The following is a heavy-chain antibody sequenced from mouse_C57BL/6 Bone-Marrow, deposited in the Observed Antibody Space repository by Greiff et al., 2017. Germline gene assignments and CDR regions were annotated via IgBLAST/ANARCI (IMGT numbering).Heavy chain of an antibody. CDR3: ARAALITTVVAHWYFDV. CDR1: GYTFTSYG. V-gene: IGHV1-81*01. CDR2: IYPRSGNT. Sequence: VQVVESGAELARPGASVKLSCKASGYTFTSYGISWVKQRTGQGLEWIGEIYPRSGNTYYNEKFKGKATLTADNSSSTAYMELRSLTSEDSAVYFCARAALITTVVAHWYFDVWGTGTTVTVSS. J-gene: IGHJ1*03. D-gene: IGHD1-1*01.